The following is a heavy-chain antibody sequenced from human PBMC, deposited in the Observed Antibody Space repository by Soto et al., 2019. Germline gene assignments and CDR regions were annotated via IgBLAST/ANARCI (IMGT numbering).Heavy chain of an antibody. CDR1: GYTFTGYY. V-gene: IGHV1-2*04. D-gene: IGHD2-15*01. Sequence: QVQLVQSGAEVKKPGASVKVSCKASGYTFTGYYMHWVRQAPGQGLEWMGWINPNSGGTNYAQKFLGWVTMTRDTSISTAYMELSRLRSDDTAVYYCARGGMDIVVVVAASPFDYWGQGTLVTVSS. CDR2: INPNSGGT. CDR3: ARGGMDIVVVVAASPFDY. J-gene: IGHJ4*02.